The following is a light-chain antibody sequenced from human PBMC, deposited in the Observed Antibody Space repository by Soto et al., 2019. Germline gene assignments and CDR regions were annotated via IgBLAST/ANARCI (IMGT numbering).Light chain of an antibody. Sequence: IVMTQSPATLSVSPRERATLSCRASESVSSNLAWYQQKPGQAPRPLFYGASTRATDIPARFSGSGSGTDFTLTISSLQPEDFAVYFCQQRSNWPRLTFGGGTKVDIK. CDR2: GAS. V-gene: IGKV3-15*01. J-gene: IGKJ4*01. CDR3: QQRSNWPRLT. CDR1: ESVSSN.